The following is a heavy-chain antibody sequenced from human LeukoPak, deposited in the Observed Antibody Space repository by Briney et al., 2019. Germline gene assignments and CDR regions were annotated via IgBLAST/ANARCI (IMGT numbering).Heavy chain of an antibody. CDR1: GYTFTSYG. D-gene: IGHD6-19*01. CDR3: ARVGDTAVAGTSHYYYYGMDV. V-gene: IGHV1-18*01. CDR2: ISAYNGNT. Sequence: ASVKVSCKASGYTFTSYGISWVRQAPGQGLEWMGWISAYNGNTNYAQKIQGRVTMTTDTSTSTAYMELRSLRSDDTAVYYCARVGDTAVAGTSHYYYYGMDVWGQGTTVTVSS. J-gene: IGHJ6*02.